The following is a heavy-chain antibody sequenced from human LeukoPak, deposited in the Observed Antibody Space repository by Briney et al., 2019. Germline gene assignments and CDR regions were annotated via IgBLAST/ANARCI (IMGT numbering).Heavy chain of an antibody. CDR1: GFTFSSYE. Sequence: GGSLRLSCAASGFTFSSYEMNWVRQAPGKGLEWVSYISSSGSTRYYADSVKGRFTISRDNAKNSLYLQMNSLRAEDTAVYYCAELGITMIGGVWGKGTTVTVSS. V-gene: IGHV3-48*03. CDR2: ISSSGSTR. CDR3: AELGITMIGGV. J-gene: IGHJ6*04. D-gene: IGHD3-10*02.